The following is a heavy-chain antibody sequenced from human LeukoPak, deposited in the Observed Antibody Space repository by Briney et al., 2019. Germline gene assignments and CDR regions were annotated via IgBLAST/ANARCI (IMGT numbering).Heavy chain of an antibody. D-gene: IGHD3-10*01. V-gene: IGHV3-20*04. CDR1: GFTFDDYG. Sequence: GGSLRLSCAASGFTFDDYGMSWARQAPGKGLEWVSGINWNGGSTGYADSVKGRFTISRDNAKNSLYLQMNSLRAEDTAIYYCAKESTYYYGSGSYLAGWGQGTLVPVSS. CDR2: INWNGGST. CDR3: AKESTYYYGSGSYLAG. J-gene: IGHJ4*02.